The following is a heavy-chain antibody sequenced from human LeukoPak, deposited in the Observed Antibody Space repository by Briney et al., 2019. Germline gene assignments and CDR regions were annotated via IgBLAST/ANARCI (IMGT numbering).Heavy chain of an antibody. J-gene: IGHJ4*02. D-gene: IGHD6-13*01. CDR1: GFTFSSYS. V-gene: IGHV3-21*04. CDR3: ARGYLWIAAAGHFDY. Sequence: GGSLRLSCAASGFTFSSYSMNWVRQAPGKGLEWVSSISSSSSYIYYADSVKGRFTISRDNSKNTLYLQMNSLRAEDTAVYYCARGYLWIAAAGHFDYWGQGTLVTVSS. CDR2: ISSSSSYI.